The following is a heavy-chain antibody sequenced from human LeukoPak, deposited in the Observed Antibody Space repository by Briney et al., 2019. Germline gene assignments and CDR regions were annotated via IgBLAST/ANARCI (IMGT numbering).Heavy chain of an antibody. Sequence: SQTLSLTCTVSGGSISSGGYYWSWIRQHPGKGLECIGYIYYSGSTYYNPSLKSRVTISVDTSKNQFSLKLSSVTAADTAVYYCARTWASLTVNAFYYFDYWGQGNLVTVSS. CDR3: ARTWASLTVNAFYYFDY. V-gene: IGHV4-31*03. J-gene: IGHJ4*02. CDR1: GGSISSGGYY. CDR2: IYYSGST. D-gene: IGHD4-11*01.